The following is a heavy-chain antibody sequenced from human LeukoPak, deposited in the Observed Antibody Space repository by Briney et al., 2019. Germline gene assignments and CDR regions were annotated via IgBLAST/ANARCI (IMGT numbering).Heavy chain of an antibody. CDR2: ISGSGGST. CDR3: AKDEQWLVWDY. J-gene: IGHJ4*02. CDR1: GFTFSSYG. D-gene: IGHD6-19*01. Sequence: GGTLRLSCAASGFTFSSYGMSWVRQAPGKGLEWVSAISGSGGSTYYADSVKGRFTISRDNSKNTLYLQMNSLRAEDTAVYYCAKDEQWLVWDYWGQGTLVTVSS. V-gene: IGHV3-23*01.